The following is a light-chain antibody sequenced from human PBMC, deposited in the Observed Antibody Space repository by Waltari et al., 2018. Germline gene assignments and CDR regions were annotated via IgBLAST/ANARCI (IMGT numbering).Light chain of an antibody. J-gene: IGLJ2*01. CDR1: NSAIGEYRY. CDR3: CSYAGRYTMI. V-gene: IGLV2-11*01. CDR2: SVT. Sequence: QSALTQPRSVSGSPGQTLTISCPATNSAIGEYRYVSWFQLHPGKAPKLLIYSVTDRPSGVPHRFSGSKSGSTASLTISGLQPEDEGDYFCCSYAGRYTMIFGGGTRLTVL.